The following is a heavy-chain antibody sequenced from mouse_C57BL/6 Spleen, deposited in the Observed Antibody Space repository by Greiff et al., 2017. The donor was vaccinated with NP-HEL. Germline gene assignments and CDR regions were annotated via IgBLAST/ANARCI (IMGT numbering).Heavy chain of an antibody. CDR1: GFTFSDYG. Sequence: EVMLVESGGGLVKPGGSLKLSCAASGFTFSDYGMHWVRQAPEKGLEWVAYISSGSSTIYYADTVKGRFTISRDNAKNTLFLQMTSLRSEDTAMYYCARPGILQVFAYWGQGTLVTVSA. D-gene: IGHD5-2*01. CDR2: ISSGSSTI. CDR3: ARPGILQVFAY. J-gene: IGHJ3*01. V-gene: IGHV5-17*01.